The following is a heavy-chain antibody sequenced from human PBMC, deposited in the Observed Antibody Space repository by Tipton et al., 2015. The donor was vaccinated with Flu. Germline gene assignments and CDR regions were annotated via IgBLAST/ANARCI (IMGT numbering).Heavy chain of an antibody. V-gene: IGHV3-30*01. CDR3: ARVPY. CDR1: GFTFSSYS. J-gene: IGHJ4*02. Sequence: LSLTCAASGFTFSSYSMHWVRQAPGKGLEWVAVISYDGSNKYYADSVKGRFTISRDNSKNTLYLQMNSLRAEDTAVYYCARVPYWGQGTLVTVSS. CDR2: ISYDGSNK.